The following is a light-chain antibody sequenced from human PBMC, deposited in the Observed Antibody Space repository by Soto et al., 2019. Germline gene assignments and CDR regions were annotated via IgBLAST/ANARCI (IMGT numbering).Light chain of an antibody. CDR1: QNILYSPNNKNY. V-gene: IGKV4-1*01. Sequence: DIVMTQSPDSLAVSLGERATINCKSSQNILYSPNNKNYLVWYQQKPGQPPKLLTYWASTRQSGVPDRFSGSGSETDFTLTISSVQSEDEAVYYCLQYYNSYTFGQGTKLVI. CDR3: LQYYNSYT. CDR2: WAS. J-gene: IGKJ2*01.